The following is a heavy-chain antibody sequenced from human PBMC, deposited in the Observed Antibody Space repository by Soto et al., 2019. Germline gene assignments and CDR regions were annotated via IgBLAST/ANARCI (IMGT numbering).Heavy chain of an antibody. CDR3: AGRGYGELDY. CDR1: GFTFSNSA. J-gene: IGHJ4*02. Sequence: QVQLVESGGGVVQPGRSLRLSCAASGFTFSNSALHWVRQAPGKGLEWVAVISYDGSNEYYTDSVKGRFTISRDNSKNTLFLQMNSLRADDMAVYYCAGRGYGELDYWGQGTLVTVSS. V-gene: IGHV3-30-3*01. CDR2: ISYDGSNE. D-gene: IGHD4-17*01.